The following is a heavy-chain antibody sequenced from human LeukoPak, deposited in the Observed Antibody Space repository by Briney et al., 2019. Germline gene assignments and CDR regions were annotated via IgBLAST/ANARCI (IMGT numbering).Heavy chain of an antibody. CDR2: ISSSGSTI. CDR1: GFTFSGYA. D-gene: IGHD2-21*01. J-gene: IGHJ6*03. V-gene: IGHV3-48*04. Sequence: GGSLRLSCAASGFTFSGYAMNWVRQAPGKGLEWVSYISSSGSTIYYADSVKGRFTISRDNAKNSLYLQMNSLRAEDTAVYYCARVVERGYYYYMDVWGKGTTVTVSS. CDR3: ARVVERGYYYYMDV.